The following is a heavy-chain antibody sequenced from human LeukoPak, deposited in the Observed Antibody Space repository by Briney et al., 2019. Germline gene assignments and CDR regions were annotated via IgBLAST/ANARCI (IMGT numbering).Heavy chain of an antibody. V-gene: IGHV3-30*02. D-gene: IGHD2-15*01. CDR1: GFTFSSYG. CDR2: IQYDGSNE. CDR3: ARADCSGGSCYSG. J-gene: IGHJ4*02. Sequence: GGSLRLSCAASGFTFSSYGMHWVRQAPGKGLEWVAYIQYDGSNEQYADSVKGRFSISRDSSKNILYLQMNSLRAEDTAVYYCARADCSGGSCYSGWGQGTLVTVSS.